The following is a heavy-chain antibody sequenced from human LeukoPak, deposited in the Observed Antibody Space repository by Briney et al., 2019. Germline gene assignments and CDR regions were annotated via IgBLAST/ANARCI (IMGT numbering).Heavy chain of an antibody. J-gene: IGHJ6*03. CDR2: IYHSGST. D-gene: IGHD6-13*01. Sequence: SETLSLTCAVYGGSFSGYYWSWIRQPPGKGLEWIGEIYHSGSTNYNPSLKSRVTISVDKSKNQFSLKLSSVTAADTAVYYCARGAAATEEYYMDVWGKGTTVTVSS. CDR3: ARGAAATEEYYMDV. V-gene: IGHV4-34*01. CDR1: GGSFSGYY.